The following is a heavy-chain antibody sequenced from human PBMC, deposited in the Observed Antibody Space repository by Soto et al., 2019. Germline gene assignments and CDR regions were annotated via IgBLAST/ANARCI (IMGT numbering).Heavy chain of an antibody. D-gene: IGHD3-10*01. CDR2: ISSSSSSI. Sequence: PGGSLRLSCAASGFTFSGYSMNWVRQAPGRGLEWVSYISSSSSSINYADSVKGRFTISRDDAKNSLYLQMNSLRAEDTALYYCARDAGGLDVWGQGTTVTVSS. J-gene: IGHJ6*02. CDR3: ARDAGGLDV. V-gene: IGHV3-48*01. CDR1: GFTFSGYS.